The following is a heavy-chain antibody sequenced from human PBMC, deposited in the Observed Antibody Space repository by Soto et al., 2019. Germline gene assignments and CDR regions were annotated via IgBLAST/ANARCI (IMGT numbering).Heavy chain of an antibody. Sequence: GGSLRLSCAASGFTFSSYDMHWVRQATGKGLEWVSAIGTAGDTYYPGSVKGRFTISRENAKNSLYLQMNSLRAEDTAVYYCARASARWYGNYYYGIDVWGQGTTVTVSS. V-gene: IGHV3-13*01. CDR1: GFTFSSYD. J-gene: IGHJ6*02. D-gene: IGHD2-15*01. CDR3: ARASARWYGNYYYGIDV. CDR2: IGTAGDT.